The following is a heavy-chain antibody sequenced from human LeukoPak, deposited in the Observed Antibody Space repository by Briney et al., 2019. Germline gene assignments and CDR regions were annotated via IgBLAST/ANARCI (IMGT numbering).Heavy chain of an antibody. D-gene: IGHD3-22*01. CDR3: ARERVPAIYYYDSSGYYRDRAFDI. CDR1: GFTFSSYS. V-gene: IGHV3-48*02. CDR2: ISSSSSTI. Sequence: GGSLRLSCAASGFTFSSYSMTWVRQAPGKGLEWVSYISSSSSTIYYADSVKGRFTISRDNAKNSLYLQMNSLRDEDTAVYYCARERVPAIYYYDSSGYYRDRAFDIWGQGTMVTVSS. J-gene: IGHJ3*02.